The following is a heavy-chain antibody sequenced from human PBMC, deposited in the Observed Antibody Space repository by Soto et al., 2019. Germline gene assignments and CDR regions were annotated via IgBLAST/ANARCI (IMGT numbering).Heavy chain of an antibody. CDR3: TRGHYDNPL. Sequence: EVQMVESGGGSVQPGGSLRLSCVDYAFTNNRFWMNWVRQAPGKGLEWVANINEDGSETYYIDSVKGRFTISRDNAKKSVFLQMNNLRGEDTAVYFCTRGHYDNPLGGQGTLVTVSS. J-gene: IGHJ4*02. CDR1: AFTNNRFW. V-gene: IGHV3-7*01. D-gene: IGHD3-16*01. CDR2: INEDGSET.